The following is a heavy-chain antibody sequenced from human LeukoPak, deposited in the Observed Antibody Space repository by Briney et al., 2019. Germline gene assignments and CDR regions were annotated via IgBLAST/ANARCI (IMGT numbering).Heavy chain of an antibody. V-gene: IGHV4-31*03. J-gene: IGHJ5*02. CDR1: GGSISSGGYY. D-gene: IGHD3-22*01. CDR2: IYYSGST. Sequence: SQTLSLTCTVSGGSISSGGYYWSWIRQHPGKGLERIGYIYYSGSTYYNPSLKSRVTISVDTSKNQFSLKLSSVTAADTAVYYCARGYDSSGYGFDPWGQGTLVTVSS. CDR3: ARGYDSSGYGFDP.